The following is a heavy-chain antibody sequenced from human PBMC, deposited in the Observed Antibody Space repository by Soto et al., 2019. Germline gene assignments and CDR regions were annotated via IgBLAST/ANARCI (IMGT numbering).Heavy chain of an antibody. CDR1: GFTVSSNY. CDR2: IYSGGST. Sequence: PGGSLRLSCAASGFTVSSNYMSWVRQAPGKGLEWVSVIYSGGSTYYADSVKGRFTISRDNSENTLYLQMNSLRAEDTAVYYCAREGLRYFDWLPDAFDIWGQGTMVTVS. D-gene: IGHD3-9*01. J-gene: IGHJ3*02. CDR3: AREGLRYFDWLPDAFDI. V-gene: IGHV3-53*01.